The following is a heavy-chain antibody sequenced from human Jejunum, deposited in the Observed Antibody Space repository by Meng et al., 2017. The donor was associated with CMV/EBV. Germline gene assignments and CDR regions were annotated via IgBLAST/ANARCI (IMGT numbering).Heavy chain of an antibody. CDR1: SISSGYY. Sequence: SISSGYYWGWIRQPPGKGLEWIGVISDRGSTHYSPSLKSRVTISSDTSKNQFSLRLTSVTAADTAVYFCARGGWYDSWSGYYPVDYWGQGTLVTSPQ. V-gene: IGHV4-38-2*02. CDR2: ISDRGST. D-gene: IGHD3-3*01. CDR3: ARGGWYDSWSGYYPVDY. J-gene: IGHJ4*02.